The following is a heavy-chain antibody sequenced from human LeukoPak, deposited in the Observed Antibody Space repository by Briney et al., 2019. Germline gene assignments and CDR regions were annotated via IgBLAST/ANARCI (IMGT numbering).Heavy chain of an antibody. Sequence: SETLSLTCTVSGGSISSYYWSWIRQPPGKGLEWIGYIYYSGSTNYKSSLKSRVTVSVDTSKNQFSLKLSSVTAADTAVYYCARTTEGGYTYDYFYYYYMDVWDKGTTVTISS. CDR2: IYYSGST. D-gene: IGHD5-18*01. CDR3: ARTTEGGYTYDYFYYYYMDV. J-gene: IGHJ6*03. V-gene: IGHV4-59*01. CDR1: GGSISSYY.